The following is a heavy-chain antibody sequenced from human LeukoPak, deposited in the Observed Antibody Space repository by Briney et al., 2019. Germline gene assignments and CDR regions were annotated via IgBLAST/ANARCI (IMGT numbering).Heavy chain of an antibody. CDR1: GFTFSSYG. J-gene: IGHJ4*02. Sequence: GGSLRLSCAASGFTFSSYGMHWVRQAPGKGLEWVAVIWYDGSNKYYADSVKGRFTISRDNAENSLFLQMNGLRPEDTAVFYCARGQYTDGLSYWGQGTLVTVSS. D-gene: IGHD5-24*01. CDR3: ARGQYTDGLSY. CDR2: IWYDGSNK. V-gene: IGHV3-33*01.